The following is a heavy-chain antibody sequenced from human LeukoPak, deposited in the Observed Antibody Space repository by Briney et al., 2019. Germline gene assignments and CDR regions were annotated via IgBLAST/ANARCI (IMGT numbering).Heavy chain of an antibody. Sequence: PSETLSLTCAVSGGSITNSSNYWGRIRQSPGKGLEWIGSISYSGITSYNPSLRSRVTISVDTSKNQFSLKVTSVTAADTAVYYCARQGAGGRAFDIWGQGTMVAVSS. J-gene: IGHJ3*02. D-gene: IGHD1-26*01. V-gene: IGHV4-39*01. CDR1: GGSITNSSNY. CDR2: ISYSGIT. CDR3: ARQGAGGRAFDI.